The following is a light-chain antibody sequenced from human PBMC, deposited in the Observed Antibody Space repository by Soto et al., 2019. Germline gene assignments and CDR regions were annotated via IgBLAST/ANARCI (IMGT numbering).Light chain of an antibody. J-gene: IGKJ1*01. CDR3: QQYNTWPRT. Sequence: DIQMTQSPSTLSVSVGERATLTCRASQSISSNLAWYQQKPGQAPKLLIYNASSWETGIPSRFSGSGSGTEFTLTISSLQPEDFAAYYCQQYNTWPRTFGRGTKVEIK. CDR1: QSISSN. V-gene: IGKV1-5*01. CDR2: NAS.